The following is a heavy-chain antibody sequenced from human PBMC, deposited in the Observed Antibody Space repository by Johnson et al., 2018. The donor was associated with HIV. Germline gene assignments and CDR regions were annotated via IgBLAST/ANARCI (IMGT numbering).Heavy chain of an antibody. D-gene: IGHD3-10*01. CDR2: ISYDGDNK. J-gene: IGHJ3*02. V-gene: IGHV3-30-3*02. Sequence: QVQLVESGGGVVQPGRSLRLSCAASGFTFSSYAMHWVRQAPGKGLDWVAVISYDGDNKYFADSVKGRFTISRDNSKNTLYLQMNSLRAEDTAVYSCAKSPMVRGSEGAFDIWGQGTMVTVSS. CDR3: AKSPMVRGSEGAFDI. CDR1: GFTFSSYA.